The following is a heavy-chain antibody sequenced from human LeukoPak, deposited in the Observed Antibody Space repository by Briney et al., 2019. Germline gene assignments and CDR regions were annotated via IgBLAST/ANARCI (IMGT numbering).Heavy chain of an antibody. Sequence: GGSLRLSCAASGFTFSSYGMHWVRQAPGKGLEWVAVISYDGSNKYYADSVKGRFTISRDNSKNTLYLQMNSLRAEDTAVYYCAKAGPDYYDSSGSPPGYWGQGTLVTVSS. CDR1: GFTFSSYG. D-gene: IGHD3-22*01. J-gene: IGHJ4*02. CDR3: AKAGPDYYDSSGSPPGY. CDR2: ISYDGSNK. V-gene: IGHV3-30*18.